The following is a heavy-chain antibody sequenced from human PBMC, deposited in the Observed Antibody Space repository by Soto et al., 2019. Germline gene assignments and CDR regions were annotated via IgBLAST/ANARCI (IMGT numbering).Heavy chain of an antibody. Sequence: QVQLVQSGAEVKKPGASVKVSCKASGYTFTSYDINWVRQATGQGLEWMGWMNPNSGNTGYAQKFQGRVTMTRNTSISTAYMELSSLRSEDTAVYYCARSGYSSSWYAEGWFDPWGQGTLVTVSS. CDR3: ARSGYSSSWYAEGWFDP. V-gene: IGHV1-8*01. D-gene: IGHD6-13*01. CDR2: MNPNSGNT. CDR1: GYTFTSYD. J-gene: IGHJ5*02.